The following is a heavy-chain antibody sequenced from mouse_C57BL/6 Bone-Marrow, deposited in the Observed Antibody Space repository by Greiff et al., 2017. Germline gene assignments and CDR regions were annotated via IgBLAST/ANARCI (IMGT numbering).Heavy chain of an antibody. V-gene: IGHV1-52*01. Sequence: QQSCKASGYTFTSYWMHWVKQRPIQGLEWIGNIDPSDSETHYNQKFKDKATLTVDKSSSTAYMQLSSLTSEDSAVYYCARGLLRRYYYAMDYWGQGTSVTVSS. CDR2: IDPSDSET. CDR1: GYTFTSYW. J-gene: IGHJ4*01. D-gene: IGHD1-2*01. CDR3: ARGLLRRYYYAMDY.